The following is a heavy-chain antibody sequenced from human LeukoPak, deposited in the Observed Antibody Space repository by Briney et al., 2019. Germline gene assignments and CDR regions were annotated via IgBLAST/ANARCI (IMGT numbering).Heavy chain of an antibody. V-gene: IGHV3-30*04. CDR3: AREDSGSFDS. CDR1: GFTFSTSS. J-gene: IGHJ4*02. Sequence: GGSLRLSCEDSGFTFSTSSMHWVSQAPGKGLEWVAVISYDGRNTYYADSVKGRFTISRDNSKNTMCLQMDSLRVEDTAVYYCAREDSGSFDSWGQGTLVIVSS. CDR2: ISYDGRNT. D-gene: IGHD1-26*01.